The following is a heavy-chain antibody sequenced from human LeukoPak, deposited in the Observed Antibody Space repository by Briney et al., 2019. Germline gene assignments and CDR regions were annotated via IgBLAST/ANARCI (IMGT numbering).Heavy chain of an antibody. CDR2: ISSSGSTI. CDR1: GFTFSDYY. CDR3: ARDPRNYGFWSGYYHSNYFDY. Sequence: GGSLRLSCAASGFTFSDYYMSWIRQAPGKGLEWVSYISSSGSTIYYADSVKGRFTISRDNAKNSLYLQMNSLRAEDTAVYYCARDPRNYGFWSGYYHSNYFDYWGQGTLVTVSS. J-gene: IGHJ4*02. V-gene: IGHV3-11*04. D-gene: IGHD3-3*01.